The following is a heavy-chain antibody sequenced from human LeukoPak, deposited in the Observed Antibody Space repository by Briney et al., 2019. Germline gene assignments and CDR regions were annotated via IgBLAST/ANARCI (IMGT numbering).Heavy chain of an antibody. CDR1: GFIFDDYA. D-gene: IGHD5-18*01. CDR3: ARARSSYGYGDAFDI. Sequence: PGGSLRLSCAASGFIFDDYAMHWVRQAPGKGLEWVAVISYDGSSKYYADSVKGQFTISRDNSKNTLYLQMNSLRAEDTAVYYCARARSSYGYGDAFDIWGQGTMVTVSS. CDR2: ISYDGSSK. J-gene: IGHJ3*02. V-gene: IGHV3-30*04.